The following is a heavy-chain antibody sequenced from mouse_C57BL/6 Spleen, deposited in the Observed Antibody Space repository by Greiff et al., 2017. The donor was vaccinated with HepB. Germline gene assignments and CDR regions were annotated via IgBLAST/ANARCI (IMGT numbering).Heavy chain of an antibody. Sequence: QVQLKESGAELVRPGTSVKVSCKASGYAFTNYLIEWVKQRPGQGLEWIGVINPGSGGTNYNEKFKGKATLTADKSSSTAYMQLSSLTSEDSAVYFCARPDSSGYPFDYWGQGTTLTVSS. D-gene: IGHD3-2*02. V-gene: IGHV1-54*01. J-gene: IGHJ2*01. CDR1: GYAFTNYL. CDR2: INPGSGGT. CDR3: ARPDSSGYPFDY.